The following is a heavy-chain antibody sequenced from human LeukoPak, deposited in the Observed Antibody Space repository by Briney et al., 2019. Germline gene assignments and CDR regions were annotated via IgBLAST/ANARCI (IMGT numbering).Heavy chain of an antibody. CDR1: GFTFDDYA. Sequence: GGSLRLSCAASGFTFDDYAMHWVRQAPGKGLEWVSGISWNSGSIGYADSVKGRFTISRDNAKNSLYLQMNSLRAEDTALYYCAAGATTGYFDYWGQGTLVTVSS. CDR2: ISWNSGSI. J-gene: IGHJ4*02. CDR3: AAGATTGYFDY. V-gene: IGHV3-9*01. D-gene: IGHD1-26*01.